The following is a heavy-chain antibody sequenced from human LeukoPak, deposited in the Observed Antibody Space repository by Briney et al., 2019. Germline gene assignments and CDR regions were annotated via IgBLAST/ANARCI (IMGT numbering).Heavy chain of an antibody. CDR3: ARDGRENYYYDSSGYYIDY. V-gene: IGHV3-30-3*01. J-gene: IGHJ4*02. CDR1: GFTFSNYA. Sequence: GGSLRLSCAASGFTFSNYAMHWVRQAPGKGLEWVAVISYDGSNKYYADSVKGRFTISRDNAKNSLYLQMNSLRAEDTAVYYCARDGRENYYYDSSGYYIDYWGQGTLVTVSS. D-gene: IGHD3-22*01. CDR2: ISYDGSNK.